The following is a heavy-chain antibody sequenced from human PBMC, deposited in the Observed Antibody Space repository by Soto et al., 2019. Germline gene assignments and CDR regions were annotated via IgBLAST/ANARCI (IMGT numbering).Heavy chain of an antibody. CDR2: IVVGSGNT. J-gene: IGHJ6*02. D-gene: IGHD5-12*01. V-gene: IGHV1-58*01. CDR1: GFTFITSA. Sequence: SVKVSCKASGFTFITSAVQWVRQARGQRPEWIGWIVVGSGNTNYAQKFEKRVALTRVLSSSTAYMELSSLRSEDTAVYYCAVGYSDYDFAVAGGFYYGMDVWGQ. CDR3: AVGYSDYDFAVAGGFYYGMDV.